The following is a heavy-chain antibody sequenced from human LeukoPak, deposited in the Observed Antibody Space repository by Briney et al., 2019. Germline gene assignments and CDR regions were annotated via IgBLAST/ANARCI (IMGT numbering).Heavy chain of an antibody. V-gene: IGHV4-38-2*02. Sequence: SETLSLTCTVSGYSISSGYYWGWIWQPPGKGLEWIGSIYHSGSTYYNPSLKSRVTISVDTSKNQFSLKLSSVTAADTAVYYCASVEDGSYDFDYWGQGTLVTVSS. CDR1: GYSISSGYY. CDR2: IYHSGST. J-gene: IGHJ4*02. CDR3: ASVEDGSYDFDY. D-gene: IGHD1-26*01.